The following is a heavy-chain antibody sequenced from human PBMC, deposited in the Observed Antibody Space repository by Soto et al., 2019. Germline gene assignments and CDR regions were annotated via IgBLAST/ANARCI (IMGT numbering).Heavy chain of an antibody. V-gene: IGHV3-23*01. Sequence: EVQLLDSGGGLVQPGESLRLSCAASGFTITSSAMSWVRQAPGKGLEWVSTTGISGRTTYYPDSGKGRFTVSRDDSKNTLDLQMSSLRAEDTAVYYCATVHTTSRSFDYWGQGTPVTVAS. J-gene: IGHJ4*02. CDR3: ATVHTTSRSFDY. CDR2: TGISGRTT. D-gene: IGHD2-2*01. CDR1: GFTITSSA.